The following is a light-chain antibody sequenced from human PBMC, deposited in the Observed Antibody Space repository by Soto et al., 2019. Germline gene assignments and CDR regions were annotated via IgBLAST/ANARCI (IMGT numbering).Light chain of an antibody. Sequence: QSALTQPASVSGSPGQSITISCTGSSSDVGNYNLVSWYQQHPGKAPKLMIYEGSKWPSGVSNRFSGSKSGNTASLTISGLQAEDEADYFCCSYAGCSTYVFGGGTQLAGL. CDR3: CSYAGCSTYV. J-gene: IGLJ7*01. CDR2: EGS. CDR1: SSDVGNYNL. V-gene: IGLV2-23*01.